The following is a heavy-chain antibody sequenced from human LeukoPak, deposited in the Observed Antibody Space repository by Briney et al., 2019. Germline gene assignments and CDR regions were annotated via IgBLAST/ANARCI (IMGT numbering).Heavy chain of an antibody. CDR3: VRVERPRWNFDL. CDR1: RYTFTSYT. D-gene: IGHD1-1*01. Sequence: ASVKVSCKASRYTFTSYTIHWVRQAPGQRLEWMGWINAGNGNTKYSQEFQGRVTITRDTSASTAYMELSSLRSDDTALYYCVRVERPRWNFDLWGQGTMVIVSS. J-gene: IGHJ3*01. CDR2: INAGNGNT. V-gene: IGHV1-3*01.